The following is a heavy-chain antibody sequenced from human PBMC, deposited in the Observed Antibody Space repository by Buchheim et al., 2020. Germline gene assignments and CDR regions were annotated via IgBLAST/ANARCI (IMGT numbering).Heavy chain of an antibody. J-gene: IGHJ4*02. Sequence: EVQLLESGGGLVQPGGSLRLSCAASGFTFSTYAVSWVRQAPGKGLEWVSAITSGGSTYYADSVQGRFTISRDNSKHTLYLEMNSLRAEDTAVYYCAKDYSKSGWSAYYFDYWGQGTL. V-gene: IGHV3-23*01. CDR3: AKDYSKSGWSAYYFDY. D-gene: IGHD6-19*01. CDR1: GFTFSTYA. CDR2: ITSGGST.